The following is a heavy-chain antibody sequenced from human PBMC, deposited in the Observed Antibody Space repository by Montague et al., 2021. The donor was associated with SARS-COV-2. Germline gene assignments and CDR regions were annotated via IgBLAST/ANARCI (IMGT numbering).Heavy chain of an antibody. V-gene: IGHV2-5*02. J-gene: IGHJ4*02. CDR3: AHIRRMYYFDD. CDR1: GFSLSSSGVG. D-gene: IGHD2/OR15-2a*01. CDR2: IYWGVDT. Sequence: PALVKPTQTLTLTCTFSGFSLSSSGVGVGWIRQLPGKAPEWLALIYWGVDTRYSPPLKSRLTVTKGTSKNQVVLTLTNMDTVDTATYFCAHIRRMYYFDDWGQGTLVTVSS.